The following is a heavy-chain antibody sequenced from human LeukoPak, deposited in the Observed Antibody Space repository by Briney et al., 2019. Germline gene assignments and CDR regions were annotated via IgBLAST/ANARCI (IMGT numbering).Heavy chain of an antibody. J-gene: IGHJ4*02. CDR3: ASGEQLVLFDY. CDR1: GGTFNNYA. V-gene: IGHV1-69*01. CDR2: IIPIFGTA. D-gene: IGHD6-6*01. Sequence: GASVKVSCKASGGTFNNYAIRWVRPAPGQGLEWMGGIIPIFGTANYAQKFQGRVTITADESTSTAYMELSSLRSDDTAVYYCASGEQLVLFDYWGQGTLVTVSS.